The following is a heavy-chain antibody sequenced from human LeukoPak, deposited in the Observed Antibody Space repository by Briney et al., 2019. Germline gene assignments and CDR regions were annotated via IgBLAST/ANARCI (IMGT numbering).Heavy chain of an antibody. V-gene: IGHV1-24*01. J-gene: IGHJ4*02. CDR2: FDPEDGET. D-gene: IGHD3-22*01. Sequence: ASVKVSCKVSGYTLTELSMHWVRQAPGKGLEWMGGFDPEDGETIYAQKFQGRVTMTEDTSTDTAYMELSSLRSEDTAVYYCATSRGGYYDSSGYLDYWGQGTLVTVSS. CDR3: ATSRGGYYDSSGYLDY. CDR1: GYTLTELS.